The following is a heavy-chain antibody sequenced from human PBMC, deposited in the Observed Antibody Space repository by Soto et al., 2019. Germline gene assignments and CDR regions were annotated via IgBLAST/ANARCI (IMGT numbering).Heavy chain of an antibody. V-gene: IGHV4-39*01. D-gene: IGHD1-26*01. CDR3: AGRRAGDYYFDY. J-gene: IGHJ4*02. Sequence: SETLSLTCTVSGVSVSSSSYYWGWIRQPPGKGLEWIGTIYYTGRTSYSPSLKSRVTISVDTSKTQFSLNLKSVTAADTAVYYCAGRRAGDYYFDYWGQGTMVTVSS. CDR2: IYYTGRT. CDR1: GVSVSSSSYY.